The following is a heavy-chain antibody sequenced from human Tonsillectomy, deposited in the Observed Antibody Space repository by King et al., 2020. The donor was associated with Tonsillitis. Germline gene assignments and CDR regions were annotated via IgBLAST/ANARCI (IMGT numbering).Heavy chain of an antibody. D-gene: IGHD1-26*01. J-gene: IGHJ5*02. CDR2: IIPIFGTA. V-gene: IGHV1-69*12. Sequence: QLVQSGAEVKKPGSSVKVSCKASGGTFSSYVISWVRQAPGQGLEWKGGIIPIFGTANYAQKFQGRVTITADESTSTAYMELSSLRFEDTAVYYCARDQGASYLSWFDPWGQGTLVTVSS. CDR1: GGTFSSYV. CDR3: ARDQGASYLSWFDP.